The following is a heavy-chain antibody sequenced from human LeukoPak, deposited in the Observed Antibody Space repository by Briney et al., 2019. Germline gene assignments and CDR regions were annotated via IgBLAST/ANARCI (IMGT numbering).Heavy chain of an antibody. D-gene: IGHD3-22*01. CDR1: GFTFDDYA. J-gene: IGHJ4*02. CDR2: ITWNSGSI. CDR3: ATITYYYDSSGYYQRKNFDY. V-gene: IGHV3-9*01. Sequence: GGSLRLSCAASGFTFDDYAMHWVRQAPGKGLEWVSGITWNSGSIGYADSVKGRFTISRDNAKNSLYLQMNSLRAEDTAVYYCATITYYYDSSGYYQRKNFDYWGQGTLVTVSS.